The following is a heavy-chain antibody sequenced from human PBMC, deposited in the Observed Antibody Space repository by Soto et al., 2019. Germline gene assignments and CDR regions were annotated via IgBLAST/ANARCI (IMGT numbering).Heavy chain of an antibody. CDR1: GFTFSSYA. Sequence: VGSLRLSCAASGFTFSSYAMHWVRQAPGKGLEWVAFLSNDGSEKYYADSVKGRFTISRENSKNTLYLQMDSLRPEDTAVYYCVKFPRGTISGVGLPMDYWGQGTLVTVSS. D-gene: IGHD3-3*01. CDR3: VKFPRGTISGVGLPMDY. V-gene: IGHV3-30*18. J-gene: IGHJ4*02. CDR2: LSNDGSEK.